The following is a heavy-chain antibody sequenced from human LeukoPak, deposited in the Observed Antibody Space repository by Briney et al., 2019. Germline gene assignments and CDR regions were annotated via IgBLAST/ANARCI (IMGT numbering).Heavy chain of an antibody. CDR2: IYTSGST. Sequence: SETLSLTCTVSGGSISSYYWSWIRQPAGKGLEWIGRIYTSGSTNYNPSLKSRVTMSVDTSKNQFSLKLSSVTAADTAVYYCGRDLQDDILTGYSPKLYNWFDPWGQGTLVTVSS. CDR1: GGSISSYY. V-gene: IGHV4-4*07. D-gene: IGHD3-9*01. CDR3: GRDLQDDILTGYSPKLYNWFDP. J-gene: IGHJ5*02.